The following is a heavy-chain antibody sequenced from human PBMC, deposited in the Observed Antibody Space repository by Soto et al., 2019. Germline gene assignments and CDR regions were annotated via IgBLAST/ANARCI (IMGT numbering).Heavy chain of an antibody. CDR2: INHSGST. D-gene: IGHD4-17*01. CDR1: GGSFSGYY. CDR3: ARGPDYGDIIFLYYYGMDV. Sequence: SETLSLTCAVYGGSFSGYYWSWIRQPPGKGLEWIGEINHSGSTNYNPSLKSRVTISVDTSKNQFSLKPSSVTAADTAVYYCARGPDYGDIIFLYYYGMDVWGQGTTVTVSS. J-gene: IGHJ6*02. V-gene: IGHV4-34*01.